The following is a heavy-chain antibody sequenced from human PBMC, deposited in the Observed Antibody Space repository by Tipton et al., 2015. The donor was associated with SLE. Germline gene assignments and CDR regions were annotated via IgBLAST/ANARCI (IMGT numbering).Heavy chain of an antibody. CDR3: FLRYFDWLFSDAFDI. V-gene: IGHV4-39*01. Sequence: LRLSCTVSGGSISSSCYYWGWIRPPPGKGLAWIGRIYYSGSTYYHPSLQSRVTISVDTSKNQFSLKLSSVTAADTAVYYCFLRYFDWLFSDAFDIWGQGTMVTVSS. J-gene: IGHJ3*02. CDR2: IYYSGST. D-gene: IGHD3-9*01. CDR1: GGSISSSCYY.